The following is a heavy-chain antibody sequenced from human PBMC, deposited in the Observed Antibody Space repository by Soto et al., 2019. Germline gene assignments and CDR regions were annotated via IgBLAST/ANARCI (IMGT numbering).Heavy chain of an antibody. J-gene: IGHJ6*03. CDR3: ARQAAVGTFYYSYYYMDV. D-gene: IGHD1-1*01. CDR2: IWPGDSDT. CDR1: GYNFSNYW. V-gene: IGHV5-51*01. Sequence: EVQLVQSGAEVKKPGESLKISCKASGYNFSNYWIGWVRQMPGKGLEWMGIIWPGDSDTRYSPSFQGQVNISADKSINTAFLQWSSLRASDTAIYFCARQAAVGTFYYSYYYMDVWGKGTTVTVSS.